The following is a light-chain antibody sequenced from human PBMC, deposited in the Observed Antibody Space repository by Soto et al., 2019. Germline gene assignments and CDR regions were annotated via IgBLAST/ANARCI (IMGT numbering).Light chain of an antibody. V-gene: IGKV1-39*01. Sequence: DIQITQSPSALSASVGDSVTIPCRASQRINKSLNWYQQRSGRAPMLLIHTASSLNSGVPSRFSVSGSVSDFTLTISSLQPEDFATYFCQQSFSTPSTFGQGTKLEI. J-gene: IGKJ2*01. CDR1: QRINKS. CDR3: QQSFSTPST. CDR2: TAS.